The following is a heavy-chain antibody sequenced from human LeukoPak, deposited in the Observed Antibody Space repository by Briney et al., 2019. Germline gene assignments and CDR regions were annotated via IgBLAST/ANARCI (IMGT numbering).Heavy chain of an antibody. CDR1: GGSISSGGYY. CDR3: ARASYYYDSSGPSDAFDI. J-gene: IGHJ3*02. D-gene: IGHD3-22*01. Sequence: SQTLSLTCTVSGGSISSGGYYWSWIRQHPGKGLEWIGYIYYSGSTSYNPSLKSRVTISVDTSKNQFSLKLSSVTAADTAVYYCARASYYYDSSGPSDAFDIWGQGTMVTVSS. V-gene: IGHV4-31*03. CDR2: IYYSGST.